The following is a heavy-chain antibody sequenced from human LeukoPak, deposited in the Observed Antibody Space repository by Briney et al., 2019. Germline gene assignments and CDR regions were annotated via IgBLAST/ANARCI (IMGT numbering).Heavy chain of an antibody. V-gene: IGHV3-21*01. CDR1: GFTFSSYS. Sequence: KAGGSLRLSCAASGFTFSSYSMNWVRQAPGKGLEWVSFISSRGSYIYYADSVKGRFTTSIDNAKNSLYLQMNSLRAEDTAVYYCARASPNTVTTLQYFDYWGQGTLVTVSS. CDR3: ARASPNTVTTLQYFDY. D-gene: IGHD4-17*01. CDR2: ISSRGSYI. J-gene: IGHJ4*02.